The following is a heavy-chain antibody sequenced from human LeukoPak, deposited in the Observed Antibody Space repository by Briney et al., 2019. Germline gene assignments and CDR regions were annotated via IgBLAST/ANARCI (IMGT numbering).Heavy chain of an antibody. V-gene: IGHV1-69*05. CDR1: GGTFSSYA. CDR3: ASGDNWNRNWFDP. CDR2: IIPIFGTA. Sequence: ASVKVSCKASGGTFSSYAISRVRRAPGQGLEWMGRIIPIFGTANYAQKFQGRVTITTDESTSTAYMELSSLRSEDTAVYYCASGDNWNRNWFDPWGQGTLVAVSS. J-gene: IGHJ5*02. D-gene: IGHD1-20*01.